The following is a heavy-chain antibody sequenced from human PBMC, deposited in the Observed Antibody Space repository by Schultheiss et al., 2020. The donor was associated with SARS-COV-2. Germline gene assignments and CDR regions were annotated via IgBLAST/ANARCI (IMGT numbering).Heavy chain of an antibody. J-gene: IGHJ4*02. D-gene: IGHD5-18*01. CDR1: GFTFSSYE. CDR3: GRGLGARIQLWLRTSPYADY. Sequence: GGSLRLSCAASGFTFSSYEMNWVRQAPGKGLEWVSYISSSGSTIYYADSVKGRFTISRDNAKNSLYLQMNSLRAEDTAVYYCGRGLGARIQLWLRTSPYADYWGQGTLVTVSS. CDR2: ISSSGSTI. V-gene: IGHV3-48*03.